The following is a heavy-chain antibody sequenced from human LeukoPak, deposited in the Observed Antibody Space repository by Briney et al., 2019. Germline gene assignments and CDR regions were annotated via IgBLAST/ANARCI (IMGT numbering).Heavy chain of an antibody. CDR1: EFTFSTYW. Sequence: GGSLRLSCAASEFTFSTYWMSWVRQAPGKGLEWVSDIKQDGSEKYYVDSVKGRFTISRQNAKNSLFLQMNSLRAEDTAVYYCARHRSGGSQDDAFDIWGQGTMVTVSS. CDR2: IKQDGSEK. CDR3: ARHRSGGSQDDAFDI. D-gene: IGHD2-15*01. V-gene: IGHV3-7*01. J-gene: IGHJ3*02.